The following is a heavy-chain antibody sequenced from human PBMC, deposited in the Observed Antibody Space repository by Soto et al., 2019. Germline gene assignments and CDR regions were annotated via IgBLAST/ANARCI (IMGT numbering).Heavy chain of an antibody. CDR3: ARAGCSSSWFDP. D-gene: IGHD2-2*03. CDR2: IDWDDYK. J-gene: IGHJ5*02. V-gene: IGHV2-70*01. Sequence: SGPTLVNPTQTRTLTCAFSGFSLITSGRCLSCIRQPPGNSLEWLGLIDWDDYKYYSTSLKTRLTISKDTSKNLVVLTMTNMDPVDTATYYCARAGCSSSWFDPWGQGTLVTVSS. CDR1: GFSLITSGRC.